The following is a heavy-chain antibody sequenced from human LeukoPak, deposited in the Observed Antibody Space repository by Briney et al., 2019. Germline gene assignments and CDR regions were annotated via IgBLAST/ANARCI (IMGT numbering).Heavy chain of an antibody. V-gene: IGHV1-69*04. J-gene: IGHJ6*02. D-gene: IGHD6-13*01. CDR3: ARIAAADPYYYYYGMDV. Sequence: GASVKVSCTASGGTFSGYAISWVRQAPGQGLEWMGRIIPILGIANYAQKFQGRVTITADKSTSTAYMELSSLRSEDTAVYYCARIAAADPYYYYYGMDVWGQGTTVTVSS. CDR2: IIPILGIA. CDR1: GGTFSGYA.